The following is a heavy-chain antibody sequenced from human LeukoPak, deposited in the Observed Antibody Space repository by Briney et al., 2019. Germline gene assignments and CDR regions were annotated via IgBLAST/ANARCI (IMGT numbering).Heavy chain of an antibody. CDR2: LSGSGADT. D-gene: IGHD2-2*01. J-gene: IGHJ4*02. Sequence: PGGSLRLSCAASGFTFSKNAMSWVRQAPGKGLEWVSSLSGSGADTYYADSVKGRFTISRDNAKNTAYQQINSLRAEDTAVYYCAKDPYGTRYFDYWGQGTLVTAS. CDR3: AKDPYGTRYFDY. CDR1: GFTFSKNA. V-gene: IGHV3-23*01.